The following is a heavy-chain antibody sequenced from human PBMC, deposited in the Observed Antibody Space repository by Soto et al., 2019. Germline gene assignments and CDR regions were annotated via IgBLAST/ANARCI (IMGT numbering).Heavy chain of an antibody. CDR2: INTSGGST. D-gene: IGHD3-9*01. Sequence: ASVKVSCKASGYTFTNYYIHWVRQAPGQGLERMRIINTSGGSTSYAQRFQGRVTMTRDTSTSTVYMELSSLRSEDTAMYYCARLTKYDILTDSRSYYFDYWGQGTLVTVS. V-gene: IGHV1-46*01. CDR3: ARLTKYDILTDSRSYYFDY. J-gene: IGHJ4*02. CDR1: GYTFTNYY.